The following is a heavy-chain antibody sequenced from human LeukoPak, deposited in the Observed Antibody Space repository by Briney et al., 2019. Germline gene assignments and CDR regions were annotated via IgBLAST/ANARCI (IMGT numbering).Heavy chain of an antibody. Sequence: SETLSLTCTVSGGSISSSSYYWGWIRQPPGKGLEWIGSIYYSGSTYYNPSLKSRVTISVDTSKNQFSLKLSSVTAADTAVYYCARQTTGIYYWGQGTLVTVSS. D-gene: IGHD1-1*01. CDR1: GGSISSSSYY. V-gene: IGHV4-39*01. J-gene: IGHJ4*02. CDR2: IYYSGST. CDR3: ARQTTGIYY.